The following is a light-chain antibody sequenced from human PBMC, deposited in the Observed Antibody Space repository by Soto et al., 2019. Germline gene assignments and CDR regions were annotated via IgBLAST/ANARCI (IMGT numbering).Light chain of an antibody. CDR1: QSISTW. V-gene: IGKV1-39*01. CDR2: AAS. Sequence: DIQMTQSPSTLSASVGDRVTITCRASQSISTWLAWYQQEPGKAPNLLIYAASSLQSGVPSRFSGSGSGTDFTLTISSLQPEDFATYFCQQSYITPAGFGGGTKVDI. J-gene: IGKJ4*01. CDR3: QQSYITPAG.